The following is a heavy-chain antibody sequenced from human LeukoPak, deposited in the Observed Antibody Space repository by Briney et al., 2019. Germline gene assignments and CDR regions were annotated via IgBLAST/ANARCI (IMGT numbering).Heavy chain of an antibody. CDR3: ARDTVTTGYFDY. V-gene: IGHV4-39*07. J-gene: IGHJ4*02. Sequence: SETLSLTCTVSGGSISSSSYYWGWIRQPPGKGLEWIGSIYYSGSTYYNPSLKSRVTISVDTSKNQFSLKLSSVTAADTAVYYCARDTVTTGYFDYWGQGTLVTVSS. CDR2: IYYSGST. CDR1: GGSISSSSYY. D-gene: IGHD4-17*01.